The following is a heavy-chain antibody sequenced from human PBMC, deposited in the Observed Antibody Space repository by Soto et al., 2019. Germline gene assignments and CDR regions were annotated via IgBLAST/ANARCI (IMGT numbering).Heavy chain of an antibody. CDR1: GGTFSSYA. CDR2: LIPIFGTA. J-gene: IGHJ6*02. D-gene: IGHD2-2*01. CDR3: ARRGCSSTSCYNYYYYYGMDV. V-gene: IGHV1-69*01. Sequence: QVQLVQSGAEVKKPGSSVKVSCKASGGTFSSYAISWVRQAPGQGLEWMGGLIPIFGTANYAQKFQGRVTITADESTSKAYMELSSLRSEDTAVYYCARRGCSSTSCYNYYYYYGMDVWGQGTTVTVSS.